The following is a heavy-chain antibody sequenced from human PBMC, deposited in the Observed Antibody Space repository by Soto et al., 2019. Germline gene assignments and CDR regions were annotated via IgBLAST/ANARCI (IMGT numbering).Heavy chain of an antibody. D-gene: IGHD2-2*01. V-gene: IGHV3-64D*08. CDR1: GFTFRNYA. J-gene: IGHJ4*02. CDR3: VKDQQSWGCISASCYGALDS. Sequence: GGSLRLSCSASGFTFRNYAMHWVRQAPGKGLEYVSTVSSNGDSTHFADSVKGRFTISRDNSENTLYLQMSSLRTEDTAIYFCVKDQQSWGCISASCYGALDSWGQGILVTVSS. CDR2: VSSNGDST.